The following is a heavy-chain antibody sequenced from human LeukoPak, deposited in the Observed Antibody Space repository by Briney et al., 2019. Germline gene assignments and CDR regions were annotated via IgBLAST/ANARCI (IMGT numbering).Heavy chain of an antibody. V-gene: IGHV4-59*01. Sequence: SETLSLTCTVSGGSISSYYWSWIRQPPGKGLEWIGYIYYSGSTNYNPSLKSRVTTSVDTSKNQFSLKLSSVTAADTAVYYCARDHYDSSGYYYWDYWGQGTLVTVSS. CDR1: GGSISSYY. CDR2: IYYSGST. J-gene: IGHJ4*02. CDR3: ARDHYDSSGYYYWDY. D-gene: IGHD3-22*01.